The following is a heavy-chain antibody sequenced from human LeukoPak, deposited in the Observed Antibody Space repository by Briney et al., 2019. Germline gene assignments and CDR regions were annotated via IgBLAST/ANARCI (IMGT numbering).Heavy chain of an antibody. CDR2: VDLLGRT. J-gene: IGHJ4*02. Sequence: SGTLSLTCGVSGGSISNTNWWTWVRQPPWKGLEWIGEVDLLGRTNYNPSLKSRVAISVDKSENHISLWLTSVTAADTAVYYCAREGGPYRPLDYSGQGTLVTVSS. V-gene: IGHV4-4*02. CDR3: AREGGPYRPLDY. CDR1: GGSISNTNW.